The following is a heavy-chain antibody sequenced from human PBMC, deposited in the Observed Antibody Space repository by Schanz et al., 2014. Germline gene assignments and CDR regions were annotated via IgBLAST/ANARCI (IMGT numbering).Heavy chain of an antibody. CDR1: GFTFSSHS. D-gene: IGHD6-13*01. Sequence: EVQLVESGGTLVQPGGSLRLSCVASGFTFSSHSMNWVRQAPGQGLEWVSSISSSGGPIYYADSVKGRFTITRDIAKNSLSLQKNSLRGEDATVYYCARGDSNIWSPMAYWGQGTLVAVSS. V-gene: IGHV3-48*04. CDR3: ARGDSNIWSPMAY. CDR2: ISSSGGPI. J-gene: IGHJ4*02.